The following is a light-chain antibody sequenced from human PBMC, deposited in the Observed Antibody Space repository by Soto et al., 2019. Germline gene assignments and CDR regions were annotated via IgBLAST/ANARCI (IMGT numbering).Light chain of an antibody. CDR2: GAS. V-gene: IGKV3-15*01. J-gene: IGKJ4*01. Sequence: EIVMTQSPATLSVSPGERATLSYRASQSVSSNLAWYQQKPGQAPRLLIYGASTRATGIPARFSGSGSGTDFTLTISSLEPEDFAVYYCQQRSHGLTFGGGTKVDIK. CDR1: QSVSSN. CDR3: QQRSHGLT.